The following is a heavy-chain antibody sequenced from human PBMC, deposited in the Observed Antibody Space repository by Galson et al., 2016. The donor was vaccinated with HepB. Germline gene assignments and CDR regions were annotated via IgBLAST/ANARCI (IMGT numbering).Heavy chain of an antibody. CDR3: AREVGRLFDY. D-gene: IGHD3-10*01. V-gene: IGHV4-59*01. CDR2: ACHDGGT. CDR1: GGSIGFYC. J-gene: IGHJ4*02. Sequence: ETLSLTCTVSGGSIGFYCWGWIRQSPGKGLEWIGYACHDGGTGYNPSFKSRVTMSLDKSNKQLSLKLTSVTAADTAVYFCAREVGRLFDYWGQGTVVTVSS.